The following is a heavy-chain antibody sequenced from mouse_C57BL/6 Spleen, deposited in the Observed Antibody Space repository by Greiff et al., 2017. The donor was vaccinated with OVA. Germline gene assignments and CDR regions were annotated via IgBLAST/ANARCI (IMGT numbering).Heavy chain of an antibody. CDR1: GYTFTDYY. V-gene: IGHV1-26*01. J-gene: IGHJ3*01. CDR3: ASPYGSSYWFAY. CDR2: INPNNGGT. D-gene: IGHD1-1*01. Sequence: VQLQQSGPELVKPGASVKISCKASGYTFTDYYMNWVKQSHGKSLEWIGDINPNNGGTSYNQKFKGKATLTVDKSSSTAYMELRSLTSEDSAVYYCASPYGSSYWFAYWGQGTLVTVSA.